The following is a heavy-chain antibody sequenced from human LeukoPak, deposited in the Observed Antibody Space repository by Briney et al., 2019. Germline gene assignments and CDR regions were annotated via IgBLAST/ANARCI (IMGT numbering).Heavy chain of an antibody. D-gene: IGHD3-22*01. V-gene: IGHV3-30*02. Sequence: QAGGSLRLSCAASGFTFSSYGMHWVRQAPGKGLEWVAFIRYDGSNKYYADSVKGRFTISRDNAKNSVYLQMNSLRAEDTAVYYCARERYYYDSTYYYVKYFDYWGQGTLVTVSS. CDR2: IRYDGSNK. CDR3: ARERYYYDSTYYYVKYFDY. J-gene: IGHJ4*02. CDR1: GFTFSSYG.